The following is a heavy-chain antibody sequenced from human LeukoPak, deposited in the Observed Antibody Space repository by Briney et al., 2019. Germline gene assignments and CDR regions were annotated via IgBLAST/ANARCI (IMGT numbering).Heavy chain of an antibody. V-gene: IGHV4-59*01. D-gene: IGHD4-17*01. CDR1: GGSINNYH. CDR3: ARVGGYGDSDY. CDR2: ISYSGST. Sequence: PSXXLSLTCTVSGGSINNYHWSWIRQPPGKGLEWIGHISYSGSTSYHPSLQSRVTISLDTSKNQFSLQLSSVTAADTATYYCARVGGYGDSDYWGQGTLVTVSS. J-gene: IGHJ4*02.